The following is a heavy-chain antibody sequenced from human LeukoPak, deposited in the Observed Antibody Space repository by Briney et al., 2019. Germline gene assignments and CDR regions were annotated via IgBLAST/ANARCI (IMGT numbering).Heavy chain of an antibody. J-gene: IGHJ4*02. Sequence: ASVKVSCKVSGYTLTELSMHWVRQAPGKGLEWMGGFDPEDGETIYAQRFQGRVTMTEDTSTDTAYMELSSLRSEDTAVYYCATLHSPRAMVRGPFDYWGQGTLVTVSS. CDR3: ATLHSPRAMVRGPFDY. V-gene: IGHV1-24*01. CDR2: FDPEDGET. D-gene: IGHD3-10*01. CDR1: GYTLTELS.